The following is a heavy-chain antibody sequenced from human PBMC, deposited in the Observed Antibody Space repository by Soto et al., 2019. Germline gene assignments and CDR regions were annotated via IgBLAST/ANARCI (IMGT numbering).Heavy chain of an antibody. D-gene: IGHD2-2*01. J-gene: IGHJ3*02. Sequence: GGSLRLSCAASGSTFSALRMSWVRKAPGNGLEWVSFICSTRSRTPHADSGMRRSTISRDNARNSLYPRMSRQRPEHTALYLCARARPASGPAYAFDILGQGSMVTVS. CDR2: ICSTRSRT. CDR3: ARARPASGPAYAFDI. V-gene: IGHV3-48*04. CDR1: GSTFSALR.